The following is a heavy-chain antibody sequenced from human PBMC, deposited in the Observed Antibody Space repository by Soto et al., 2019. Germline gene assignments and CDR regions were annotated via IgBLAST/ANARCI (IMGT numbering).Heavy chain of an antibody. CDR3: AKNKGRLGSGSYGGGSGGMDV. V-gene: IGHV3-21*04. D-gene: IGHD1-26*01. CDR1: GFTFSSYS. J-gene: IGHJ6*02. Sequence: RGSLRLSCAASGFTFSSYSMNWVRQAPGKGLEWVSSISSSSSYIYYADPVKGRFTISRDNAKNSLYLQMNSLRAEDTAVYYCAKNKGRLGSGSYGGGSGGMDVWGQGTTVTVSS. CDR2: ISSSSSYI.